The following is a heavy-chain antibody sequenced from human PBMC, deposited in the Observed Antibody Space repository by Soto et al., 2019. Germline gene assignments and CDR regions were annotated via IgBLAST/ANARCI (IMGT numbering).Heavy chain of an antibody. CDR1: GYTFTTYG. Sequence: QFHLVQSGAEVKKPGASVKVSCKGSGYTFTTYGITWVRQAPGQGLEWMGWISAHNGNTNYAQKLQGRVTVTRDTSTSTAYMELRSLRSDDTALYYCARGRYGDYWGQGALVTVSS. V-gene: IGHV1-18*01. J-gene: IGHJ4*02. CDR2: ISAHNGNT. D-gene: IGHD1-1*01. CDR3: ARGRYGDY.